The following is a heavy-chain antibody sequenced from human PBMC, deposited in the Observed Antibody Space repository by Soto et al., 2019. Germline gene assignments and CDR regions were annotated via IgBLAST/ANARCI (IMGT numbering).Heavy chain of an antibody. CDR2: IDPSGSNT. D-gene: IGHD6-13*01. CDR3: ARQIGGSSRWYFFDY. V-gene: IGHV5-10-1*01. CDR1: GYTFTCFF. J-gene: IGHJ4*02. Sequence: GDALNISCKFSGYTFTCFFITLVRQMAGKGLEWMGRIDPSGSNTNYSPSFQGHVTISVDKSTSTVYLHWSSLKASDTAMYYCARQIGGSSRWYFFDYWGQGTLVTVSS.